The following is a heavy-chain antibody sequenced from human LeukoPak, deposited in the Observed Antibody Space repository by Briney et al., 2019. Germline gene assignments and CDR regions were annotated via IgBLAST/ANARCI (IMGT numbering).Heavy chain of an antibody. J-gene: IGHJ3*02. CDR1: GGSMSSGGDY. Sequence: LPLMCTVSGGSMSSGGDYWSWIRKHPGKGLEWIGYIYYTWTTYYNSSLESRVTISVHTSKNQFSLTLSSVTAADSAAYYCARGFWSGYSTAFDIWGQGKMVTVSS. V-gene: IGHV4-31*03. CDR3: ARGFWSGYSTAFDI. D-gene: IGHD3-3*01. CDR2: IYYTWTT.